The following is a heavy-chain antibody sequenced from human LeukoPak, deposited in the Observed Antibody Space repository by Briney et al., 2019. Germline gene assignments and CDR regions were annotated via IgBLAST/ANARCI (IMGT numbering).Heavy chain of an antibody. D-gene: IGHD6-19*01. CDR3: ARGDRIAVAGTGGFDY. V-gene: IGHV3-48*03. J-gene: IGHJ4*02. Sequence: TGGSLRLSCAASGFTFSSYEMNWVRQAPGKGLEWVSYISSSGSTIYYADSVKGRFTISRDNAKNSLYLQMNSLRAEDTAVYYCARGDRIAVAGTGGFDYWGQGTLVTVSS. CDR2: ISSSGSTI. CDR1: GFTFSSYE.